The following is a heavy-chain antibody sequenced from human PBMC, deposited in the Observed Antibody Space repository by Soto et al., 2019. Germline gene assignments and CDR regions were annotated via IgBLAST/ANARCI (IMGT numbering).Heavy chain of an antibody. J-gene: IGHJ6*02. V-gene: IGHV3-21*01. Sequence: XLSVASPVFSFSSDSMNWVREATGKGLEWVSSISSSSSYIYYADSVKGRFTISRDNAKNSLYLQMKSLTAEDTAVYYCARDRGPEGPYYYYGMDVWGQGTTVTV. CDR2: ISSSSSYI. CDR3: ARDRGPEGPYYYYGMDV. CDR1: VFSFSSDS.